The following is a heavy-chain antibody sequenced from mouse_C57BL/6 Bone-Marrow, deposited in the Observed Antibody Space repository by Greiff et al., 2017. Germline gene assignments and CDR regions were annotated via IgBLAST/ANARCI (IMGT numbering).Heavy chain of an antibody. CDR2: IDPENGDT. CDR1: GFNIKDDY. V-gene: IGHV14-4*01. D-gene: IGHD2-10*01. Sequence: VHVKQSGAELVRPGASVKLSCTASGFNIKDDYMHWVKQRPEQGLEWIGWIDPENGDTEYASKFQGKATITADTSSNTAYLQLSSLTSEDTAVYYCTTAYYLVKAYWGQGTLVTVSA. CDR3: TTAYYLVKAY. J-gene: IGHJ3*01.